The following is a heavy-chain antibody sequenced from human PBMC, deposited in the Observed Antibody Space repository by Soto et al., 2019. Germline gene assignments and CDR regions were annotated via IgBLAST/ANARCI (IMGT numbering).Heavy chain of an antibody. D-gene: IGHD6-6*01. J-gene: IGHJ6*02. CDR3: ARHKDSSSSYYYYGMDX. Sequence: GEALKISWKGSGYSFTSYWIGWVRQMPGKGVEWMGTIYPGDSDTRYSPSFQGQVTISADKSIRTAYLQWSSLKASDTAMYYCARHKDSSSSYYYYGMDXWGQGTTVTVS. CDR2: IYPGDSDT. CDR1: GYSFTSYW. V-gene: IGHV5-51*01.